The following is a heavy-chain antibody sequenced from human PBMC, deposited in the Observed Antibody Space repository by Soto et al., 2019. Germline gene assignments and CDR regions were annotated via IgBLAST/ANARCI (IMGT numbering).Heavy chain of an antibody. Sequence: ESGGGLVQPGGSLRLSCAASEFTFSSYALRWFRQAPGKGLEWVSAISGSGGSTYYADSVKGRFTISRDNSKNTLYLQMNSLRAEDTAVYYCARRGSGSYYDYWGQGTLVTVSS. J-gene: IGHJ4*02. CDR1: EFTFSSYA. CDR2: ISGSGGST. D-gene: IGHD1-26*01. V-gene: IGHV3-23*01. CDR3: ARRGSGSYYDY.